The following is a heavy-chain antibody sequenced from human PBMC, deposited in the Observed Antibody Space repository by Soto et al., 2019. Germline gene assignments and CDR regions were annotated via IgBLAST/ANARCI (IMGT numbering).Heavy chain of an antibody. J-gene: IGHJ6*02. D-gene: IGHD2-2*01. V-gene: IGHV3-33*01. CDR1: GFTFSSYG. CDR3: ARVFRLCSSTSCLKNYGMDV. Sequence: GGSLRLSCAASGFTFSSYGMHWVRQAPGKGLEWVAVIWYDGSNKYYADSVKGRFTISRDNSKNTLYLQMNSLRAEDTAVYYCARVFRLCSSTSCLKNYGMDVWGQGTTVTVSS. CDR2: IWYDGSNK.